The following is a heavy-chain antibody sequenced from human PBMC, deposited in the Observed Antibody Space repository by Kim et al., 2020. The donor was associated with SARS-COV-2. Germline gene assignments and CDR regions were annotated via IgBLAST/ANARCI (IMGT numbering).Heavy chain of an antibody. CDR3: ASNYGD. J-gene: IGHJ4*02. Sequence: SGGTTSYADSLKSRITISRDNSKNTLYLQMNSLRAEDTAVYYCASNYGDWGQGTLVTVSS. D-gene: IGHD4-17*01. V-gene: IGHV3-53*01. CDR2: SGGTT.